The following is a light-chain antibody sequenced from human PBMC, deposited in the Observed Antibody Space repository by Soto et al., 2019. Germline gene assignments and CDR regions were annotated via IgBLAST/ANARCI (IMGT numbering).Light chain of an antibody. CDR1: TGTVTSGYF. J-gene: IGLJ1*01. CDR2: GTS. CDR3: LLFYGGARYV. Sequence: QSVVTQESSLTVSPGGTVTLTCGSSTGTVTSGYFPSWFQQKPGQAPRALIYGTSNRHSWTPARFSGSVLGGKAALTVSGVQPEDEAEYFCLLFYGGARYVFGPGTKVTVL. V-gene: IGLV7-43*01.